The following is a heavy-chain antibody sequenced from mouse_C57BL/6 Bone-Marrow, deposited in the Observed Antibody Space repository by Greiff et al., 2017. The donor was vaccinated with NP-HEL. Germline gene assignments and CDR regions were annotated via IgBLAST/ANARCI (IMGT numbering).Heavy chain of an antibody. CDR3: ASLYYYGSNGFDY. Sequence: VQLHQPGAELVRPGSSVKLSCKASGYTFTSYWMDWVKQRPGQGLEWIGNIYPSDSETHYNQKFKDKATLTVDKSSSTAYMQLSSLTSEDSAVYYGASLYYYGSNGFDYWGQGTTLTVSS. CDR2: IYPSDSET. V-gene: IGHV1-61*01. CDR1: GYTFTSYW. J-gene: IGHJ2*01. D-gene: IGHD1-1*01.